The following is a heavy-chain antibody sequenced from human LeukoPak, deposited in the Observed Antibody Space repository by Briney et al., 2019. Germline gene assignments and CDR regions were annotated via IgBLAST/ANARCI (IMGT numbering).Heavy chain of an antibody. CDR1: GFTFSSHC. CDR2: IKQDGSEK. V-gene: IGHV3-7*01. CDR3: ARDNADISVGGRYY. D-gene: IGHD6-19*01. J-gene: IGHJ4*02. Sequence: PGGSLRLSCAAAGFTFSSHCMSWVRQAPGKGLEWVANIKQDGSEKYYVDSVKGRFTISRDNAKNSLYLQMNSLRAEDTAVYYCARDNADISVGGRYYWGQGTLVTVSS.